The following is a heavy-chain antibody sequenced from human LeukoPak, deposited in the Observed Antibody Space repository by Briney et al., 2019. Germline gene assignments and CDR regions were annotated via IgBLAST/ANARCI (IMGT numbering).Heavy chain of an antibody. CDR2: IYYTGST. J-gene: IGHJ5*02. V-gene: IGHV4-59*08. D-gene: IGHD6-25*01. CDR1: GASISSYY. Sequence: SETLSLTCTVSGASISSYYWSWIRQPPGKGLEWIGFIYYTGSTNYNPSLKSRLTISVDTSKNQFSLKLSSVTAADTAVYFCARRAVAALASAATWVDPWGHGTLVTVSS. CDR3: ARRAVAALASAATWVDP.